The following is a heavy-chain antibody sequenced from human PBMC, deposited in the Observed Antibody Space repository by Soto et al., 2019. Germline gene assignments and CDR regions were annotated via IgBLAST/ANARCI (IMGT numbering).Heavy chain of an antibody. Sequence: QVQLVQSGAELKKPGSSVKVSCRSGGDTFSSYTVSWVRQAPGQGLEWMGRVIPVLGVTNYARKFQGRVSITAEKXXSTAYLEMRSLTSGDSGVYYCARRRYCGADCYSQYYYGMEIWGQGTTVTVSS. J-gene: IGHJ6*02. CDR1: GDTFSSYT. CDR2: VIPVLGVT. V-gene: IGHV1-69*02. D-gene: IGHD2-21*02. CDR3: ARRRYCGADCYSQYYYGMEI.